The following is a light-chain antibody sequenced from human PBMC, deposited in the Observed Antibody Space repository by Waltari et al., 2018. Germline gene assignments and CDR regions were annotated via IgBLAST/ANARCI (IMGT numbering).Light chain of an antibody. CDR1: QDISIH. V-gene: IGKV1-33*01. Sequence: DIKMTQSPSSLSASVGDRVTITCQASQDISIHLNWYQQRPGKAPKLLIYDASNLQTGVPSRFSGSGSGTYFTFTISSLQPEDIAVYHCQQYENLRTFGQGTKVDIK. CDR2: DAS. J-gene: IGKJ1*01. CDR3: QQYENLRT.